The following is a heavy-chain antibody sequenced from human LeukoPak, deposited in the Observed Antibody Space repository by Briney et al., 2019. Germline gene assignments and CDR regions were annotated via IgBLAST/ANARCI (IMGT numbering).Heavy chain of an antibody. V-gene: IGHV3-7*01. Sequence: GGSLRLSCAASGFSMSGYWMSWVRQAPGKGLEWVANIKQDGSERHYADSVKGRFTISRDNAQNSLYLQTNSLRAEETAVYYCARVFGAYDSIDCWGQGTLVTVS. CDR2: IKQDGSER. CDR3: ARVFGAYDSIDC. CDR1: GFSMSGYW. J-gene: IGHJ4*02. D-gene: IGHD5-12*01.